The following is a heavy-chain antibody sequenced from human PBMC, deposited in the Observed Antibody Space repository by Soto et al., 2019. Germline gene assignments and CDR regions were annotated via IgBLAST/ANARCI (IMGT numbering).Heavy chain of an antibody. Sequence: PGGSLRLSCAASQFIFTNFWMAWVRQAPGKGLEWVANIDQSGGNKYYVDSVKGRFIISRDNSKNLLYLQMNSLRADDTAVYYCARESWVFDYWGQGTVVTVSS. V-gene: IGHV3-7*03. J-gene: IGHJ4*02. CDR1: QFIFTNFW. CDR3: ARESWVFDY. CDR2: IDQSGGNK. D-gene: IGHD3-16*01.